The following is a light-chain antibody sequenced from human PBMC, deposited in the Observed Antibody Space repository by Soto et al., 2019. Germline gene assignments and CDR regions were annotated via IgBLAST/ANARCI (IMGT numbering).Light chain of an antibody. V-gene: IGKV3-11*01. CDR2: DTS. CDR1: QSVSDY. J-gene: IGKJ4*01. Sequence: DIVLTQSPATLSLSPGERAILSCKTSQSVSDYLAWFQQKPGQAPRLLIYDTSNRAPGAPARFSGSGYGTDFTLTISSLEPEDSAVYYCQQRRDWPRLTFGGGTKVEI. CDR3: QQRRDWPRLT.